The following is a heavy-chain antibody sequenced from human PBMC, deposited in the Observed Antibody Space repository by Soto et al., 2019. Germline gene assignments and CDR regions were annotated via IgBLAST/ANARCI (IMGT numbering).Heavy chain of an antibody. CDR3: AKTPMIAVVVDAFDI. V-gene: IGHV3-23*01. J-gene: IGHJ3*02. CDR2: ITGSGLST. CDR1: GFTFTNYA. Sequence: EVQLLESGGGLVQPGGSLRLSCAASGFTFTNYAMSWVRQAPGKGLEWVSGITGSGLSTFYADSVKGRFTISRDNSKNTLFLQLSSLIAEDTAVYYCAKTPMIAVVVDAFDIWGQGTKVTVSS. D-gene: IGHD3-22*01.